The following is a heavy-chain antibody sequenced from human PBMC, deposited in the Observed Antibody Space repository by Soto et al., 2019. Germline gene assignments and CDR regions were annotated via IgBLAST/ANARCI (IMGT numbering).Heavy chain of an antibody. CDR3: ARVRYYGAGSSPNYFDY. J-gene: IGHJ4*02. CDR2: IIPIFGTA. D-gene: IGHD3-10*01. Sequence: ASVKVSCKASGGNFSSYAISWVRQAPGQGLEWMGGIIPIFGTANYAQKFQGRVTITADESTSTAYMELSSLRSEDTAVYYCARVRYYGAGSSPNYFDYWGQEALVTVSS. CDR1: GGNFSSYA. V-gene: IGHV1-69*13.